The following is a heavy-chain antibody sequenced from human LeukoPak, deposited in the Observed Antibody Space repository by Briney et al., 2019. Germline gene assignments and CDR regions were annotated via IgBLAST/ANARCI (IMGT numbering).Heavy chain of an antibody. CDR3: AKENYGDYVVDY. V-gene: IGHV3-9*01. D-gene: IGHD4-17*01. Sequence: PGRSLRLSCAASGFTFDDYAMHWVRQAPGKGLEWVSGISWNSGSIGYADSVKGRFTISRDNAKNSLYLQMNSLRAEDTALYYCAKENYGDYVVDYWGQGTLVTVSS. CDR1: GFTFDDYA. J-gene: IGHJ4*02. CDR2: ISWNSGSI.